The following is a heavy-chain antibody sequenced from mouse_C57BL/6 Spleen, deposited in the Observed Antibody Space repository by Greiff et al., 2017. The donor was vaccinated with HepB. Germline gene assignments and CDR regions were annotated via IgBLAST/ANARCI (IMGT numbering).Heavy chain of an antibody. V-gene: IGHV3-6*01. D-gene: IGHD2-4*01. CDR1: GYSITSGYY. J-gene: IGHJ3*01. Sequence: EVKLMESGPGLVKPSQSLSLTCSVTGYSITSGYYWNWIRQFPGNKLEWMGYISYDGSNNYNPSLKNRISITRDTSKNQFFLKLNSVTTEDTATYYCARGEGYDYSFAYWGQGTLVTVSA. CDR2: ISYDGSN. CDR3: ARGEGYDYSFAY.